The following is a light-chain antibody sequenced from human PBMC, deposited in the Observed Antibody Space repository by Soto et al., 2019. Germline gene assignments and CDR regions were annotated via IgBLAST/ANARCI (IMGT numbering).Light chain of an antibody. CDR2: LAS. Sequence: DIVMTQSPDSLAVSLGERATINFKSSQSILYSSNNKNYLAWYQQKPGHPPKLLIYLASTRESEVPDRYSGSRSGTDFAITIRSLQAEDEEVYYCHQYRSVPRTFGKGNKEQI. J-gene: IGKJ1*01. CDR1: QSILYSSNNKNY. V-gene: IGKV4-1*01. CDR3: HQYRSVPRT.